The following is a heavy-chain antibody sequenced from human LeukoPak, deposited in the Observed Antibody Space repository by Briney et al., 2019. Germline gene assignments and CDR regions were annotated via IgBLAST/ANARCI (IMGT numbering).Heavy chain of an antibody. D-gene: IGHD3-22*01. CDR3: ARGRQRYYYDSSGYAPTFDY. Sequence: PSETLSLTCTVSGVSISSYYWSWIRQPPGKELEWIGYIYYSGSTNSNHSLNSRVTISVDTSKNQFSLKLSSVTAADTAVYYCARGRQRYYYDSSGYAPTFDYWGQGTLVTVSS. CDR2: IYYSGST. V-gene: IGHV4-59*01. CDR1: GVSISSYY. J-gene: IGHJ4*02.